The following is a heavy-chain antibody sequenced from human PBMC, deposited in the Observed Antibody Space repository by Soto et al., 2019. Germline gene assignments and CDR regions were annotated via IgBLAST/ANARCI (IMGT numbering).Heavy chain of an antibody. D-gene: IGHD3-22*01. J-gene: IGHJ6*02. V-gene: IGHV5-51*01. Sequence: PGESLKISCKGSGYSFTSYWIGWVRQMPGKGLEWMGIIYPGDSDTRYSPSFQGQVTISADKSISTAYLQWSSLKASDTAMYYCARGANYYDSSGYYPRYYYYYGMDVWGQGATVTVSS. CDR3: ARGANYYDSSGYYPRYYYYYGMDV. CDR1: GYSFTSYW. CDR2: IYPGDSDT.